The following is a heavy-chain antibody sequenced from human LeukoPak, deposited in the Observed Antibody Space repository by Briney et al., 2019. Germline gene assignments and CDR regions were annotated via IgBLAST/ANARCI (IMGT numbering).Heavy chain of an antibody. Sequence: ASVKVSCKVSGDILTELSIQWVRQAPGKGLECMGGFDPEQNTMIYAQRLQGRVTMTEDTSTDTAYMEVSSLTSEDTGIYYCATRRGDFWSGYVNWGQGTLVTVSS. V-gene: IGHV1-24*01. CDR3: ATRRGDFWSGYVN. J-gene: IGHJ4*02. CDR2: FDPEQNTM. CDR1: GDILTELS. D-gene: IGHD3-3*01.